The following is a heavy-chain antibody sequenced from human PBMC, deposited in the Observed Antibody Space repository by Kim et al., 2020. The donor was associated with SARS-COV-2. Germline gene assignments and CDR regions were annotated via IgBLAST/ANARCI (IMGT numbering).Heavy chain of an antibody. CDR2: IYYSGST. Sequence: SETLSLTCTVSGGSISSGGYYWSWIRQHPGKGLEWIGYIYYSGSTYYNPSLKSRVTISVDTSKNQFSLKLSSVTAADTAVYYCARPQMMVRGAPGAFDIWGQGTMVTVSS. CDR1: GGSISSGGYY. CDR3: ARPQMMVRGAPGAFDI. D-gene: IGHD3-10*01. V-gene: IGHV4-31*03. J-gene: IGHJ3*02.